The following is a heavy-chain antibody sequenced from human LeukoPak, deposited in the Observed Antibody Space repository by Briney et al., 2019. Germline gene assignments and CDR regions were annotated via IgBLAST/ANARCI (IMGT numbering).Heavy chain of an antibody. CDR2: IYYSGST. CDR1: GGSISSYY. J-gene: IGHJ5*02. D-gene: IGHD2-2*01. Sequence: SETLYLTCSVSGGSISSYYWSWIRQPPGKGLEWIGYIYYSGSTNYNPSLKSRVTISVDTSKNQFSLKLSSVTAADTAVYYCARFHTSIPGWFDPWGQGTLVTVSS. CDR3: ARFHTSIPGWFDP. V-gene: IGHV4-59*01.